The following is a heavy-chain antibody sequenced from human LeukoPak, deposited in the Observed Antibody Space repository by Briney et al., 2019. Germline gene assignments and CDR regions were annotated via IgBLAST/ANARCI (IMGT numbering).Heavy chain of an antibody. J-gene: IGHJ4*02. V-gene: IGHV1-46*01. CDR2: INPSGGST. D-gene: IGHD6-13*01. Sequence: ASVKVSCKASGYTFTSYYMHWVRQAPGQGLEWMGIINPSGGSTSYAQKFQGRVTMTRDKSTSTAYMELSRLRSDDTAVYYCARSKYSSSVPWVWGQGTLVTVSS. CDR1: GYTFTSYY. CDR3: ARSKYSSSVPWV.